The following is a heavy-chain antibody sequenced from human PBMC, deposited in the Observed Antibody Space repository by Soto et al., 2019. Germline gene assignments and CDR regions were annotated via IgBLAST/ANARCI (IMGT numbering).Heavy chain of an antibody. CDR1: GGSISSGDYY. Sequence: QVQLQESGPGLVKPSQTLSLTCTVSGGSISSGDYYWSWIRQPPGKGLEWIGYIYYSGSTYYNPSLTXRXTXSXXTSKTQSSLKLSSVTAADTAVYYCARAQGSGFLVSWGQGTLVTVSS. CDR3: ARAQGSGFLVS. D-gene: IGHD3-10*01. V-gene: IGHV4-30-4*01. J-gene: IGHJ4*02. CDR2: IYYSGST.